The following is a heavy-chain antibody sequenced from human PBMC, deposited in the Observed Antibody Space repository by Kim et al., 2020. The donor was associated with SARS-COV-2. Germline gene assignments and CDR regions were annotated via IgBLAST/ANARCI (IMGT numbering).Heavy chain of an antibody. CDR1: GFTVSSNY. V-gene: IGHV3-53*01. CDR2: IYSGGST. D-gene: IGHD1-26*01. J-gene: IGHJ3*02. CDR3: ARGRELLWGYDAFDI. Sequence: GGSLRLSCAASGFTVSSNYMSWVRQAPGKGLEWVSVIYSGGSTYYADSVKGRSTISRDNSKNTLYLQMNSLRAEDTAVYYCARGRELLWGYDAFDIWGQGTMVTVSS.